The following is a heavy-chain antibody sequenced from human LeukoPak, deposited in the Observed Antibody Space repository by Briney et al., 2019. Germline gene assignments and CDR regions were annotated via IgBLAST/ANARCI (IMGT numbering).Heavy chain of an antibody. D-gene: IGHD3-3*01. V-gene: IGHV4-59*01. CDR2: IYYSGST. J-gene: IGHJ5*02. Sequence: SETLSLTCTVSGGSISSYYWSWIRQPPGKGLEWIGYIYYSGSTNYNPSLKSRVTISVDTSKNQFSLKLSSVTAADTAVYYCARDLAGRDDHRITIFGRFDPWGQGTLVTVSS. CDR3: ARDLAGRDDHRITIFGRFDP. CDR1: GGSISSYY.